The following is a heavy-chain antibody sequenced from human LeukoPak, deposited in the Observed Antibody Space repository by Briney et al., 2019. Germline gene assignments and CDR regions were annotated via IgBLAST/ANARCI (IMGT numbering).Heavy chain of an antibody. J-gene: IGHJ5*02. Sequence: PSETLSLTCTVSGGSTSSYYWSWIRQPPGRGLEWIGQIYYSGSTDYNPSLKSRVTISVDTSKNQFSLKLNSVTAADTAVYYCARHSTRGLQLKSWGQGTLVTVSS. CDR1: GGSTSSYY. CDR3: ARHSTRGLQLKS. V-gene: IGHV4-59*08. D-gene: IGHD5-24*01. CDR2: IYYSGST.